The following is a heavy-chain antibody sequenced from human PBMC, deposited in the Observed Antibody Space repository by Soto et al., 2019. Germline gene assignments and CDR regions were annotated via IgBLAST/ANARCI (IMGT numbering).Heavy chain of an antibody. V-gene: IGHV1-69*13. D-gene: IGHD5-18*01. CDR1: GGTFGSQG. CDR2: FIAMLGTP. J-gene: IGHJ4*02. CDR3: ARGAMANFDY. Sequence: ASVKVSCKASGGTFGSQGIAWVRQAPGQGLEWMGGFIAMLGTPTYAKKVQGRATISADESLTSSYLELRSLRSEDTGVYFCARGAMANFDYWGQGTVVTVS.